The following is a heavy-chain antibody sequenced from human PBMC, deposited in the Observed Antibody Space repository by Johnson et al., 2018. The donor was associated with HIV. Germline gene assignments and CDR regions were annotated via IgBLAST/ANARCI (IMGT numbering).Heavy chain of an antibody. CDR3: AKDRVGWGPLDAFDI. Sequence: VQLVESGGGLVQPGGSLRLSCAASGFTFSSYWMSWVRQAPGKGLQWVANIKQDGSEKYYVDSVKGRFTISRDNAKNSLYLQMNSLRAEDTAVYYCAKDRVGWGPLDAFDIWGQGTMVTVSS. CDR1: GFTFSSYW. CDR2: IKQDGSEK. V-gene: IGHV3-7*05. D-gene: IGHD2-15*01. J-gene: IGHJ3*02.